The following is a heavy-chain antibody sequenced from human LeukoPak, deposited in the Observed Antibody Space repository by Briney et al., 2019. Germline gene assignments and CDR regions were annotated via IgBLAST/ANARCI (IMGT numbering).Heavy chain of an antibody. Sequence: PSETLSLTCTVSGGSISTGSFYWGWIRQPPGKGLEWLGSIYYSGSTYYNPSLKSRVTISVDTSKNQFSLKLSSVTAADTAVYYCARQSGPYGSSWFDSWGQETLVTVSS. CDR3: ARQSGPYGSSWFDS. V-gene: IGHV4-39*01. D-gene: IGHD6-13*01. J-gene: IGHJ5*01. CDR2: IYYSGST. CDR1: GGSISTGSFY.